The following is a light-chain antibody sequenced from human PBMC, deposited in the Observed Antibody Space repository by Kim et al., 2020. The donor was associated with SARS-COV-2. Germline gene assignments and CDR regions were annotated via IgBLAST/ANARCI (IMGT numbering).Light chain of an antibody. Sequence: SYELTQPPSVSVAPGKTVRITCGGNNIGRKSIHWYQHKPGQAPVLVIYYDSDRPPGVSERFSASNSGNTATLAISSVEPEDEADYYCQVWENTLRTFGGGTQLTVL. CDR2: YDS. J-gene: IGLJ2*01. CDR1: NIGRKS. V-gene: IGLV3-21*01. CDR3: QVWENTLRT.